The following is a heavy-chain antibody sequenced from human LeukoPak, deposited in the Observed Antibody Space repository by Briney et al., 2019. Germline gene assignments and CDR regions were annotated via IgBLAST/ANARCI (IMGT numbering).Heavy chain of an antibody. D-gene: IGHD5-24*01. CDR1: GFTFDDYA. CDR2: ISWNSGSI. CDR3: AKARSATIPSEAFDI. J-gene: IGHJ3*02. Sequence: PGGSLRLYCAASGFTFDDYAMHWVRQAPGKGLEWVSGISWNSGSIGYADSVKGRFTISRDNAKNSLYLQMNSLRAEDTALYYCAKARSATIPSEAFDIWGQGTMVTVSS. V-gene: IGHV3-9*01.